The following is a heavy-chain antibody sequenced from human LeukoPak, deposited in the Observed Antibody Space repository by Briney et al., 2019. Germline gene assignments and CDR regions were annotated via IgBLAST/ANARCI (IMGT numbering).Heavy chain of an antibody. Sequence: SETLSLTCTVSGRSISSYYWTWIRQPPGKALEWIGYIYYSGSTNYNPSLKSRVTISVDTSKNQFSLTLSSVTAADTAVYYCARARDGYNLRSFDYWGQGTLVTVSS. CDR3: ARARDGYNLRSFDY. CDR2: IYYSGST. D-gene: IGHD5-24*01. V-gene: IGHV4-59*01. J-gene: IGHJ4*02. CDR1: GRSISSYY.